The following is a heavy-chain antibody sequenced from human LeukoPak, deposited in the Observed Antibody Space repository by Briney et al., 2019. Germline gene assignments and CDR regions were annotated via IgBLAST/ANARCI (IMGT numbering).Heavy chain of an antibody. CDR3: TREDRPYCPFAY. CDR2: IAHDGTT. D-gene: IGHD1-26*01. J-gene: IGHJ4*02. V-gene: IGHV4-4*02. CDR1: GGSIDVTNY. Sequence: SGTLSLTCGVSGGSIDVTNYWSWVRQAPGKGLEWIGEIAHDGTTNYNPSLRSRVAMSFDRANNQFSLSLTSVTAADTAVYYCTREDRPYCPFAYWGQGVLVTVSS.